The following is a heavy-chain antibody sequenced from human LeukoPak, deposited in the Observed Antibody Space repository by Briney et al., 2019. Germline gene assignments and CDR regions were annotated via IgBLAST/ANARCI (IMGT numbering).Heavy chain of an antibody. CDR1: GFTFSSYA. D-gene: IGHD3-10*01. Sequence: GGSLRLSCAASGFTFSSYAMSWVRQAPGKGLEWVSAISGSGGSTYYADSVKGRFTISRDNSKNTLYLQMNSLRAEDTAVYYCAKIFRYGWLGEPLAPFDYWGQGTLVTVSS. V-gene: IGHV3-23*01. CDR2: ISGSGGST. CDR3: AKIFRYGWLGEPLAPFDY. J-gene: IGHJ4*02.